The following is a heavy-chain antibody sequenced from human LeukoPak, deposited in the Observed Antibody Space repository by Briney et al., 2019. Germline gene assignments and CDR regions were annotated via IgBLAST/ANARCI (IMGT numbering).Heavy chain of an antibody. Sequence: GGTLRLSCAASGFTFSSYGMSWVRQAPGKGLEWVSAISGSGGSTYYADSVKGRFTISRDNSKNTLYLQMNSLRAEDTAVYYCAKASTTYSLRHIFDYWGQGTLVTVSS. D-gene: IGHD2-21*01. CDR2: ISGSGGST. J-gene: IGHJ4*02. CDR3: AKASTTYSLRHIFDY. CDR1: GFTFSSYG. V-gene: IGHV3-23*01.